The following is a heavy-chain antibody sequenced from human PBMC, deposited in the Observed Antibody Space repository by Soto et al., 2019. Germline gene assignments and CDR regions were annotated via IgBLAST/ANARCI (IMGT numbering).Heavy chain of an antibody. J-gene: IGHJ5*01. CDR2: IYKSTTT. CDR3: AGGRFCPPGSCFPNWFVS. Sequence: QVHLLESGPGLVKPSQTLSLTCSVSGDSISTVDYFWAWIRQPPGQALEYIGYIYKSTTTYYNPFFGSRVAFSLDPWKSHFSLNVPSVTAADPAVFFCAGGRFCPPGSCFPNWFVSGGREPLVTFSS. D-gene: IGHD3-3*01. CDR1: GDSISTVDYF. V-gene: IGHV4-30-4*01.